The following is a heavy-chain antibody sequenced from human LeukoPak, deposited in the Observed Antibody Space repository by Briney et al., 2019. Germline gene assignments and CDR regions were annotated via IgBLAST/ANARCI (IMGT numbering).Heavy chain of an antibody. CDR1: GYSFTSYW. D-gene: IGHD3-22*01. CDR2: IYPGDSDT. CDR3: ARLVEGYDSSGYQSGGSNYMDV. J-gene: IGHJ6*03. Sequence: GASVKISCKGSGYSFTSYWIGWVRQMPGKGLEWMGIIYPGDSDTRYSPSFQGQVTISADKSISTAYLQWSSLKASDTAMYYCARLVEGYDSSGYQSGGSNYMDVWGKGTTVTVSS. V-gene: IGHV5-51*01.